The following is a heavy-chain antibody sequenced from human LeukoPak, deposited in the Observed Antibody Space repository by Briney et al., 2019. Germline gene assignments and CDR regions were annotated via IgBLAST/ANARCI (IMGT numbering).Heavy chain of an antibody. D-gene: IGHD3-10*01. CDR2: INTDGSST. Sequence: GGSLRLSCAASGFIFSSYWMHWVRQAPGKGLVWVSRINTDGSSTSYADSVKGRFTISRDNAKNTLYLQMNSLRAEDTAVYYCARRTESTSYWYFDLWGRGTLVTVSS. V-gene: IGHV3-74*01. J-gene: IGHJ2*01. CDR3: ARRTESTSYWYFDL. CDR1: GFIFSSYW.